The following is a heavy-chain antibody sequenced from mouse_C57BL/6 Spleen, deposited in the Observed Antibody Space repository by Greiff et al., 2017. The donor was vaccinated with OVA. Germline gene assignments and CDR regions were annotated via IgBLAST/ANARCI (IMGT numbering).Heavy chain of an antibody. D-gene: IGHD1-1*01. CDR1: GYTFTSYW. Sequence: VQLQQPGAELVKPGASVKMSCKASGYTFTSYWITWVKQRPGQGLEWIGDIYPGSGSTNYNEKFKSKATLTVDTSSSTAYMQLSSLTSEDSAVYYCARNYGSSMDFDVWGTGTTVTVSS. V-gene: IGHV1-55*01. CDR3: ARNYGSSMDFDV. J-gene: IGHJ1*03. CDR2: IYPGSGST.